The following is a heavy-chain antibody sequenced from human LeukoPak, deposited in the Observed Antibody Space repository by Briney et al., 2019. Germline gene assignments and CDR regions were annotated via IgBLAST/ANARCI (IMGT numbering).Heavy chain of an antibody. V-gene: IGHV3-48*03. Sequence: GGSLRLSCAASGFTFSSYEMNWVRQAPGKGLEWVSYISSSGSTIYYADSVKGRFTISRDNAKNSLYLQMNSLRAEDTAVHYCAREGYDILTGHYYYMDVWGKGTTVTISS. CDR2: ISSSGSTI. CDR3: AREGYDILTGHYYYMDV. CDR1: GFTFSSYE. J-gene: IGHJ6*03. D-gene: IGHD3-9*01.